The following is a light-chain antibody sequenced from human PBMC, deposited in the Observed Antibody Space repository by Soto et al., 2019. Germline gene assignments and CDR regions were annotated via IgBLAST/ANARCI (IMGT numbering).Light chain of an antibody. CDR3: SSYTSSSTLHV. J-gene: IGLJ1*01. Sequence: QSALTQPASVSGSPGQSITISCTGTSSDGGAYNYVSWYQQHPGKAPKLMIYEVSNRPSGVSNRFSGSKSGNTASLTISGLQAEVEADYYCSSYTSSSTLHVFGPGTKLTVL. CDR1: SSDGGAYNY. CDR2: EVS. V-gene: IGLV2-14*01.